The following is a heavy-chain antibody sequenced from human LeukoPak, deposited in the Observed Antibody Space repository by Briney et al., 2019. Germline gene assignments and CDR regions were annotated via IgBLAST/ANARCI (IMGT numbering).Heavy chain of an antibody. J-gene: IGHJ6*02. CDR2: FYPEDGER. CDR1: GYTLTELS. Sequence: ASVKVSCKVSGYTLTELSMHWVRHAPGKGLEWMGGFYPEDGERIYAQKFQGRVTMTEDTSTDTAYMELNSLRSDDTAVYYCATDPGDTVPAAKGPRGDYCYGMDVWGQGTTVTVSS. V-gene: IGHV1-24*01. CDR3: ATDPGDTVPAAKGPRGDYCYGMDV. D-gene: IGHD2-2*01.